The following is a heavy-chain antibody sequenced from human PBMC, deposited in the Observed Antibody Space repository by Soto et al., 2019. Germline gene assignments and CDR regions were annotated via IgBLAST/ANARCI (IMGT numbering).Heavy chain of an antibody. D-gene: IGHD1-26*01. V-gene: IGHV4-4*07. J-gene: IGHJ5*02. CDR1: GGSISSYY. CDR2: IYTSGST. Sequence: SETLSLTCTVSGGSISSYYWSWIRQPAGKGLEWIGRIYTSGSTNYNPSLKSRVTMSVDTSENQFSLKLSSVTAADTAGYYCARESAGATKGWFDPWGQGTLVTVSS. CDR3: ARESAGATKGWFDP.